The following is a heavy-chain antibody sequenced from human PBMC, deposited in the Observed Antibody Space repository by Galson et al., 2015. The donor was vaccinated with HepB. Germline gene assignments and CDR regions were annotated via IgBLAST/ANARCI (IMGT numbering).Heavy chain of an antibody. D-gene: IGHD1-26*01. CDR2: IWYDGSNK. V-gene: IGHV3-33*08. Sequence: SLRLSCAASGFTFSSYGMHWVRQAPGKGLEWVAVIWYDGSNKYYADSVKGRFTISRDNSKNTLYLQMNSLRAEDTAVYYCARSWDGGSYYDAFDIWGQGTMVTVSS. CDR3: ARSWDGGSYYDAFDI. CDR1: GFTFSSYG. J-gene: IGHJ3*02.